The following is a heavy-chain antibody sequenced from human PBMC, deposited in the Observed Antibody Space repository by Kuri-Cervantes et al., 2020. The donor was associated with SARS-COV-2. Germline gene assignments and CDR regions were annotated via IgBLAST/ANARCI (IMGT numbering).Heavy chain of an antibody. D-gene: IGHD1-26*01. CDR2: IYSGGST. Sequence: GGSLRLSCAASGFTVSSNYMSWVRHAPGKGLEWVSVIYSGGSTYYADSVKGRFNISRDNPKNTLYLQMNSLRAEDTAVYYCAREMKKGAVMGAFDIWGQGTMVTVSS. CDR1: GFTVSSNY. V-gene: IGHV3-53*01. J-gene: IGHJ3*02. CDR3: AREMKKGAVMGAFDI.